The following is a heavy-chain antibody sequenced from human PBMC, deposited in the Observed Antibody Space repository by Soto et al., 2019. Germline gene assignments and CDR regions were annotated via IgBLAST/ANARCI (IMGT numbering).Heavy chain of an antibody. CDR1: GGSISSYY. V-gene: IGHV4-59*01. Sequence: SETLSLTCTVSGGSISSYYWSWIRQPPGKGLEWIGYIYYSGSTNYNPSLKSRVTISVDTSKNQFSLKLSSVTAADTAVYYCARLGDSSGYYYWYFDYWGQGTLVTVSS. CDR3: ARLGDSSGYYYWYFDY. CDR2: IYYSGST. J-gene: IGHJ4*02. D-gene: IGHD3-22*01.